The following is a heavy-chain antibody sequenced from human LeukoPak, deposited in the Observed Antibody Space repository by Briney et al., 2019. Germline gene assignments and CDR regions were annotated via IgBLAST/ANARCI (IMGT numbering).Heavy chain of an antibody. Sequence: PGGSLRLSCAASGFTFSSYSVNWVRHAPGKGLEWVSSISSSSSYIYYADSVKGRFTISRDNAKNSLYLQMNSLRAEDTAVYYCARSYYDILTGPFDIWGQGTMVTVSS. D-gene: IGHD3-9*01. CDR2: ISSSSSYI. J-gene: IGHJ3*02. CDR1: GFTFSSYS. CDR3: ARSYYDILTGPFDI. V-gene: IGHV3-21*01.